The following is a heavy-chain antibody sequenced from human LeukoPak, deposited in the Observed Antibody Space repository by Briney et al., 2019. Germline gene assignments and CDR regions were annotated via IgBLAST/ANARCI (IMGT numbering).Heavy chain of an antibody. CDR2: MNPNSGNT. D-gene: IGHD2-2*01. V-gene: IGHV1-8*01. Sequence: ASVKVSCKASGYTFTSYDINWVRQATGQGLEWMGWMNPNSGNTGYAQKFQGRVTMTRNTSISTAYMELSSLRSEDTAVYYCARGRSGYCSSTSCYGTVGDAFDIWGQGTMVTVSS. J-gene: IGHJ3*02. CDR3: ARGRSGYCSSTSCYGTVGDAFDI. CDR1: GYTFTSYD.